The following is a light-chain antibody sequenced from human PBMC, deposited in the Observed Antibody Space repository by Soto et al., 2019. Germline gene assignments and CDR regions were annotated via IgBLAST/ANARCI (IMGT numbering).Light chain of an antibody. CDR1: QTISTW. CDR2: SSS. V-gene: IGKV1-5*01. J-gene: IGKJ1*01. CDR3: LQYNDYSWT. Sequence: DTPMTQSPSTLSASVGDRVTITCRASQTISTWLAWYQQKPGKAPQLLIYSSSFLQSGVPSRFSGSGSGTEFTLTINSLQPDDFATYYCLQYNDYSWTFGQGTKVQIK.